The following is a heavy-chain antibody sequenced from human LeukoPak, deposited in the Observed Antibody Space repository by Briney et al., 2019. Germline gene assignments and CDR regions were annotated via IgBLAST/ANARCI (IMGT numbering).Heavy chain of an antibody. Sequence: AASVKVSCKASGYTFTTYYIHWVRQAPGQGSEWMGIINPNGGTTSYAQQFQGRVTLTRDTSTSTVYMELSGLRFEDTAVYYCARAGVPLDYWGQGTLVTVSS. CDR2: INPNGGTT. CDR1: GYTFTTYY. CDR3: ARAGVPLDY. J-gene: IGHJ4*02. V-gene: IGHV1-46*01.